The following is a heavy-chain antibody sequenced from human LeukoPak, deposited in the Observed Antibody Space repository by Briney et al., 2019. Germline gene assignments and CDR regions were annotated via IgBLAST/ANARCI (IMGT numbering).Heavy chain of an antibody. CDR3: ASLAAWDSSGYLFDY. CDR1: GFTLSRNW. CDR2: INSDGSST. V-gene: IGHV3-74*01. D-gene: IGHD3-22*01. Sequence: GGTLRLSCAASGFTLSRNWMHRVRQAPGKGVVWVSGINSDGSSTSYADSLKGRLTISIEKAKNTLYLQMNSLRAEDTAVYYCASLAAWDSSGYLFDYWGQGTLVTVSS. J-gene: IGHJ4*02.